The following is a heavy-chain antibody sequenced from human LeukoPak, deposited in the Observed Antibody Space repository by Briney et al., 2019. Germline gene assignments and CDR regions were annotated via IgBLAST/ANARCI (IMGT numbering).Heavy chain of an antibody. Sequence: ASVKVSCKASGYSFTGHYMHWVRQSPGQGLEWMGWINPKSGGTNYAQKFQGRVTMTRDTSISTAYMDMSSLRSDDTAVYYCARNLWFGESSDAFDMWGQGTMVTVSS. V-gene: IGHV1-2*02. D-gene: IGHD3-10*01. CDR3: ARNLWFGESSDAFDM. CDR1: GYSFTGHY. J-gene: IGHJ3*02. CDR2: INPKSGGT.